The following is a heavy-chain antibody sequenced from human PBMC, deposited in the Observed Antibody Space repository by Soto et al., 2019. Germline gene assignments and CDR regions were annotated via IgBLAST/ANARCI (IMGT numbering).Heavy chain of an antibody. CDR1: GFSLSTGGVG. J-gene: IGHJ4*02. D-gene: IGHD3-10*01. CDR3: ARAQWFGDPFDY. V-gene: IGHV2-5*01. Sequence: QITLKESGPTLVKPTQTLTLTCTVSGFSLSTGGVGVGWIRQSPGKALEWLDSPSLKSRFTITKDTSKNQVVLTMTNMDPVDTATYYCARAQWFGDPFDYWGQGTLVTVSS.